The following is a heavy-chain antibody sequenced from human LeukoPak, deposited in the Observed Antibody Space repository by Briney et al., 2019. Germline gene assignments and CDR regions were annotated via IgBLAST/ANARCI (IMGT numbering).Heavy chain of an antibody. CDR3: ARESFPYYYDSSGYPPPHVYI. Sequence: SETLSLTCTVSGGSISSYYWSWIRRPPGRGLEWIGYIYYSGSTNYSPSLKSRVTISVDTSKNQFSLKLSSVTAADTAVYYCARESFPYYYDSSGYPPPHVYIWGQGTLVTVSS. J-gene: IGHJ3*02. CDR2: IYYSGST. D-gene: IGHD3-22*01. V-gene: IGHV4-59*01. CDR1: GGSISSYY.